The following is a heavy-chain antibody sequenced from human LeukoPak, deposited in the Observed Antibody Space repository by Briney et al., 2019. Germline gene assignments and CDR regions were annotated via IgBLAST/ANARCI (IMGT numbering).Heavy chain of an antibody. J-gene: IGHJ4*02. V-gene: IGHV3-30*04. CDR2: ISYDGSNK. CDR3: ARAHEDTPFDY. Sequence: PGGSLRLSCAASGFTFSSYAMHWVRQAPGKGLEWVAVISYDGSNKYYADSVKGRFTISRDNSKNTLYLQMNSLRAEDTAVYYCARAHEDTPFDYWGQGTLVTVSP. CDR1: GFTFSSYA. D-gene: IGHD5-18*01.